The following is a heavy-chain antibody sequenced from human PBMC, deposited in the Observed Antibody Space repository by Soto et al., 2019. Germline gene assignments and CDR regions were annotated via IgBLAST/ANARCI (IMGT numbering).Heavy chain of an antibody. V-gene: IGHV4-39*02. J-gene: IGHJ5*01. CDR1: GVSIRSSAYH. CDR3: ARRMNVAGGWFDS. Sequence: SETLSLTCAVSGVSIRSSAYHWGWVRQPPGKGLEWLGSVDQSGTTYYNPSLNRRVTISLDTSKSHFSLKVTSATAADTAVYYCARRMNVAGGWFDSWGQGTPVTVPQ. CDR2: VDQSGTT. D-gene: IGHD1-1*01.